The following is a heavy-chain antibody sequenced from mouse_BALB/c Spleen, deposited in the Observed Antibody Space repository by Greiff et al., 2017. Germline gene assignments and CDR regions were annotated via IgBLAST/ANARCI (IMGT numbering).Heavy chain of an antibody. J-gene: IGHJ4*01. CDR3: ARYYAMDY. V-gene: IGHV5-17*02. CDR2: ISSGSSTI. Sequence: EVKLAESGGGLVQPGGSRKLSCAAPGFTFSSFGMHWVRRAPEKGLEWVAYISSGSSTIYYADTVKGRFTISRDNPKNTLFLQMTSLRSEDTAMYYCARYYAMDYRGQGTSVTVAS. CDR1: GFTFSSFG.